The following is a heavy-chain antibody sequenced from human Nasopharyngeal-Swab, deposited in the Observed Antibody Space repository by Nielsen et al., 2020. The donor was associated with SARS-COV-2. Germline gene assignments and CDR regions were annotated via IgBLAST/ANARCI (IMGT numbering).Heavy chain of an antibody. J-gene: IGHJ3*02. D-gene: IGHD2-2*01. CDR3: AKVSAQLLSLYAFDI. V-gene: IGHV3-30*18. Sequence: VRQAPGKGLEWVAVISYDGSNKYYADSVKGRFTISRDNSKNTLYLQMNSLRAEDTAVYYCAKVSAQLLSLYAFDIWGQGTMVTVSS. CDR2: ISYDGSNK.